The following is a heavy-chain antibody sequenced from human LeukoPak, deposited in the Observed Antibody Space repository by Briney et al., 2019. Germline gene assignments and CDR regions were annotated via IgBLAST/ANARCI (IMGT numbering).Heavy chain of an antibody. Sequence: PGGSLRLACAASGFTFSSYAMRWVRQAPGKGLEWVSGISRSRAPTYYAASVKGRLTISRDNSKNTLYLQMNSLRADDTAVYYCAKERTGGWPFDYWGQGTLVTVSS. V-gene: IGHV3-23*01. D-gene: IGHD6-19*01. CDR1: GFTFSSYA. J-gene: IGHJ4*02. CDR3: AKERTGGWPFDY. CDR2: ISRSRAPT.